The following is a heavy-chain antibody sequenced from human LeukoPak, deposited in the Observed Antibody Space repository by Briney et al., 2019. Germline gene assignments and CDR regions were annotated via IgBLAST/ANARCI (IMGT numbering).Heavy chain of an antibody. D-gene: IGHD5-18*01. CDR3: ARDPEYSYDYYFDY. CDR2: IGNSGSPI. V-gene: IGHV3-48*03. J-gene: IGHJ4*02. Sequence: GGSLRLSCAASGFTFSSYEMNWVRQAPGKGLEWVSYIGNSGSPIYYADSVKGRFTISRDNAKNSLYLQMNSLRAEDTVVYYCARDPEYSYDYYFDYWGQGTLVTGSS. CDR1: GFTFSSYE.